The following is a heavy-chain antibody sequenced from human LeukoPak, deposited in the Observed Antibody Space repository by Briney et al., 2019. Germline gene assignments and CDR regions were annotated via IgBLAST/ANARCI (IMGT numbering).Heavy chain of an antibody. J-gene: IGHJ5*02. D-gene: IGHD2-15*01. CDR1: GFTFSSYA. V-gene: IGHV3-30-3*01. Sequence: GRSLRLSCAASGFTFSSYAMPWVRQAPGKGLEWVAVISYDGSNKYYADSVKGRFTISRDNSKNTLYLQMNSLRAEDTAVYYCARGLVAAPTWGQGTLVTVSS. CDR2: ISYDGSNK. CDR3: ARGLVAAPT.